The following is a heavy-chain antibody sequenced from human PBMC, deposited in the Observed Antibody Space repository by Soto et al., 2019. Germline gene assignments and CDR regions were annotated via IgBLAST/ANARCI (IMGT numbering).Heavy chain of an antibody. D-gene: IGHD1-26*01. CDR3: ARIVGARLNDY. CDR2: ISTTGSYT. J-gene: IGHJ4*02. Sequence: SLRLSCAASGFTFNDYYMTWFRQAPGKGLEWVSCISTTGSYTNYADSVKGRFTVSRDNANNSMYLQMNSLRDEDTAVYYCARIVGARLNDYWGQGTLVTVSS. V-gene: IGHV3-11*03. CDR1: GFTFNDYY.